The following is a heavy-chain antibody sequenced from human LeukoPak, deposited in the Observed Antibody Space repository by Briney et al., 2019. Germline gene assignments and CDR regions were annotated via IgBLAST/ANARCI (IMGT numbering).Heavy chain of an antibody. CDR2: IYYSGST. Sequence: SETLSLTCTVSGGSISSSSYYWGWIRQPPGKGLEWIGRIYYSGSTYYNPSLESRATISVDTSKNQFSLKLTSATAADTAVYYCARARFGGYYYYYGMDVWGQGTTVTVSS. V-gene: IGHV4-39*01. CDR3: ARARFGGYYYYYGMDV. CDR1: GGSISSSSYY. J-gene: IGHJ6*02. D-gene: IGHD3-10*01.